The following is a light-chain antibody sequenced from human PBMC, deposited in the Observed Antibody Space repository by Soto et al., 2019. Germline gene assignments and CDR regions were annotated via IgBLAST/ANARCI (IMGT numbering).Light chain of an antibody. CDR2: GAS. J-gene: IGKJ1*01. CDR3: RLSSCSPKT. CDR1: QSIDYY. Sequence: IQMTQSPSSLSASVGDRVTITCRASQSIDYYLNWYQQKPGKPPTLLIYGASSLQSGVPSRFSGSVSGTDLTLTINSLQPEDFATYFYRLSSCSPKTFGEGTKVDIK. V-gene: IGKV1-39*01.